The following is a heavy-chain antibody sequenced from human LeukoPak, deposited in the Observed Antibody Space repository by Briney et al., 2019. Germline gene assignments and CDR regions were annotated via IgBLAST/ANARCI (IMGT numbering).Heavy chain of an antibody. Sequence: GGSLRLSCAASGFTFSSYGMSWVRQAPGKGLEWVSAISGSGGSTYYADSVKGRFTISRDNSKNTLYLQMNSLRAEDTAVYYCAKSFRGGSGSSFDYWGQGTLVTVSS. CDR1: GFTFSSYG. CDR2: ISGSGGST. CDR3: AKSFRGGSGSSFDY. J-gene: IGHJ4*02. D-gene: IGHD3-10*01. V-gene: IGHV3-23*01.